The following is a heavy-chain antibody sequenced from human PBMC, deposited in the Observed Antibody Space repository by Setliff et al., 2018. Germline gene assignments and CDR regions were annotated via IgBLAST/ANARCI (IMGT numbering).Heavy chain of an antibody. J-gene: IGHJ4*02. Sequence: SVKVSCKASGGTFSSYGISWVRQAPGQGLEWMGGIIPIFGTANYAQKFQGRVTMTEDTSTDTAYMELSSLKSDDTAMYYCARGLLWFGEPQLDYWGQGTLVTVS. V-gene: IGHV1-69*06. CDR3: ARGLLWFGEPQLDY. CDR2: IIPIFGTA. CDR1: GGTFSSYG. D-gene: IGHD3-10*01.